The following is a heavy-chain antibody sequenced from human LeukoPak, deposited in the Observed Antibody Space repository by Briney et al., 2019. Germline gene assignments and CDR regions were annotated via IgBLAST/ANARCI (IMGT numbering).Heavy chain of an antibody. V-gene: IGHV3-23*01. CDR2: ISGSGGST. CDR1: GSTFSSYA. J-gene: IGHJ4*02. D-gene: IGHD3-22*01. Sequence: PGGSLRLSCAASGSTFSSYAMSWVRQAPGKGLEWVSAISGSGGSTYYADSVKGRFTISRDNSKNTLYLQMNSLRAEDTAVYYCAKGSRYYYDSSGYSLYFDYWGQGTLVTVSS. CDR3: AKGSRYYYDSSGYSLYFDY.